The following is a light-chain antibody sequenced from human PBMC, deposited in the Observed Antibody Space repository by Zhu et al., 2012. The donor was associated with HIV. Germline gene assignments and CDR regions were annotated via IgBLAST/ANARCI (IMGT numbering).Light chain of an antibody. CDR2: DAS. CDR3: QERSIWPRLT. Sequence: EIVLTQSPATLSLSPGERATLSCRASQSVGSYLTWYQQKPGQAPSLLIYDASNRAIGIPARFSGSGSGTDFTLTISSLEPEDFAVYYCQERSIWPRLTFGGGTKVEIK. J-gene: IGKJ4*01. CDR1: QSVGSY. V-gene: IGKV3-11*01.